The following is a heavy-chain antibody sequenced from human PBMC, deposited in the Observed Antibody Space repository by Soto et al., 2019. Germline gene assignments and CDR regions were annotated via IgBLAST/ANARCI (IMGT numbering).Heavy chain of an antibody. CDR3: AKRTTVTKKGLAEYFQH. D-gene: IGHD4-17*01. V-gene: IGHV3-30*18. CDR2: ISYDGSNK. J-gene: IGHJ1*01. CDR1: GFTFSSYG. Sequence: QVQLVESGGGVVQPGRSLRLSCAASGFTFSSYGMHWVRQAPGNGLEWVAVISYDGSNKYYADSVKGRFTISRDNSKNTLYLQMNSLRAEDTAVYYCAKRTTVTKKGLAEYFQHWGQGTLVTVSS.